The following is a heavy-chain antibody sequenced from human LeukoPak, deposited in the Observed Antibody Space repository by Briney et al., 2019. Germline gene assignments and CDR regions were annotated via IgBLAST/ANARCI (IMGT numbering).Heavy chain of an antibody. D-gene: IGHD2-21*02. J-gene: IGHJ5*02. CDR1: GDSLNTYY. V-gene: IGHV4-59*01. Sequence: SETPSLTCTVSGDSLNTYYWTWIRQTPGKELEWIGFVASSGTSNYNPSLKSRVSISIDTSKNQFSLALTSVTPADTAVYYCARVVRGVVTSNWFDPWGQGTLVSVSS. CDR3: ARVVRGVVTSNWFDP. CDR2: VASSGTS.